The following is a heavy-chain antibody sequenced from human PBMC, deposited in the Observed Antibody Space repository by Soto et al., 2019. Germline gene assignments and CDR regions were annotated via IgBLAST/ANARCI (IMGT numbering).Heavy chain of an antibody. CDR3: ARDVIATVTTSYWYFDL. V-gene: IGHV4-59*01. CDR2: IYYSGST. CDR1: GGSISSYY. Sequence: SETLSLTCTVSGGSISSYYLSWIRQPPGKGLEWIGYIYYSGSTNYNPSLKSRVTISVDTSKNQFSLKLSSVTAADTAVYYCARDVIATVTTSYWYFDLWGRGTLVTVSS. D-gene: IGHD4-17*01. J-gene: IGHJ2*01.